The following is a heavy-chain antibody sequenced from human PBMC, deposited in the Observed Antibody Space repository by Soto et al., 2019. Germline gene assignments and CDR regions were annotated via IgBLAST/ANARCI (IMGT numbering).Heavy chain of an antibody. D-gene: IGHD3-22*01. V-gene: IGHV1-69*13. CDR1: GGTFSSYA. CDR2: IIPIFGTA. Sequence: SVKVSCKASGGTFSSYAISWVRQAPGQGLEWMGGIIPIFGTANYAQKFQGRVTITADESTSTAYMELSSLRSEDTAVYYCARCQPVGYDSRGYEDDAFDIWGQGTMVTVSS. J-gene: IGHJ3*02. CDR3: ARCQPVGYDSRGYEDDAFDI.